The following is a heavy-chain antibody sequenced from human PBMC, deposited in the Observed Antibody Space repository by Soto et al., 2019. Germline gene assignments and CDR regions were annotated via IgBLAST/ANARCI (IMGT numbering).Heavy chain of an antibody. CDR2: IYTSGST. D-gene: IGHD3-22*01. Sequence: KPSETLSLTCTVSGGSISSYYWSWIRQPAGKGLEWIGRIYTSGSTNYNPSLKSRVTMTRDTSVSTAFMELSRLGSDDTAVYYCARASQMVINPYYYPMDVWGQGTTVTVSS. CDR3: ARASQMVINPYYYPMDV. CDR1: GGSISSYY. J-gene: IGHJ6*02. V-gene: IGHV4-4*07.